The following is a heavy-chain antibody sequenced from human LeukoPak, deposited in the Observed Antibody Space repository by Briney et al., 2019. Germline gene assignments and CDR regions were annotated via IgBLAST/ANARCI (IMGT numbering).Heavy chain of an antibody. D-gene: IGHD4-17*01. CDR1: GFTFDDYT. Sequence: GGSLRLSCAASGFTFDDYTMHWVRQAPGKGLEWVSLITWDGRKTYYADSVKGRFTISRDNSRNSLYLQMNSLRAEDTASYYCARNFGDLEPFFDYWSQGTLVTVSS. V-gene: IGHV3-43D*03. CDR3: ARNFGDLEPFFDY. J-gene: IGHJ4*02. CDR2: ITWDGRKT.